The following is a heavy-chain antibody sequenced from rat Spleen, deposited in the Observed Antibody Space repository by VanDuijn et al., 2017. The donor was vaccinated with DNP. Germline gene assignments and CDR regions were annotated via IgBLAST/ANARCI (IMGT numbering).Heavy chain of an antibody. J-gene: IGHJ2*01. D-gene: IGHD1-6*01. V-gene: IGHV5-25*01. CDR2: ISRSGGST. CDR3: ARRKNYGLSYYFDY. Sequence: EVQLVESGGGLVQPGGSMKLSCAASGFTFSFYGMTWIRQAPTKGLEWVASISRSGGSTYYRDSVKGRFTVSRDNAKTSLYLQMDSLRSEDTATYYCARRKNYGLSYYFDYWGQGVMVTVSS. CDR1: GFTFSFYG.